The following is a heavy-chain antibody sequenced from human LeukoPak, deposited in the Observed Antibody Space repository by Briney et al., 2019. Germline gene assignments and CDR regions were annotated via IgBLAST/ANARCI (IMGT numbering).Heavy chain of an antibody. CDR2: IYTSGST. CDR1: GGSISSYY. V-gene: IGHV4-4*07. CDR3: ARERDYDFWSGYPPFHYYYMDV. Sequence: SETLSLTCTVSGGSISSYYWSWIRQPAGKGLEWIGRIYTSGSTNYNPSLKSRVTMSIDTSKNQFSLKLSSVTAADTAVYYCARERDYDFWSGYPPFHYYYMDVWGKGTTVTVSS. J-gene: IGHJ6*03. D-gene: IGHD3-3*01.